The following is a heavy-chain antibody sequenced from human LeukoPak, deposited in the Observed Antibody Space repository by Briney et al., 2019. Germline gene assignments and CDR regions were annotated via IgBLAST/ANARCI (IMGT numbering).Heavy chain of an antibody. Sequence: GGSLRLSCAASGFTFSSYSMNWVRQAPGKGLEWVSTVNADGGNTYYADSVKGRFTISRDNSKSTLILQMNSPRVEDTALYYCTKRVKYGGTWDHFADWGQGTLVTVSS. D-gene: IGHD1-26*01. J-gene: IGHJ4*02. V-gene: IGHV3-23*01. CDR3: TKRVKYGGTWDHFAD. CDR2: VNADGGNT. CDR1: GFTFSSYS.